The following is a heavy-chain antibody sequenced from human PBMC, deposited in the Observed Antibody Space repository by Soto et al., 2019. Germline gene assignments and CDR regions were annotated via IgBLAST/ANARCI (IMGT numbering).Heavy chain of an antibody. CDR1: GFTFSSYS. D-gene: IGHD5-18*01. J-gene: IGHJ6*02. CDR3: ARSSRGIQLWTIGRYYYYGMDV. CDR2: ISSSSSYI. Sequence: EVQLVESGGGLVKPGGSLRLSCAASGFTFSSYSMNWVRQAPGKGLEWVSSISSSSSYIYYADSVKGRFTISRDNAKNSLYLQMNSLRAEDTAVYYCARSSRGIQLWTIGRYYYYGMDVWGQGTTVTVSS. V-gene: IGHV3-21*01.